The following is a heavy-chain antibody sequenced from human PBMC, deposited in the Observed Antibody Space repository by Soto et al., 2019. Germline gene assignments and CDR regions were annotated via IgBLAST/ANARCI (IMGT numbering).Heavy chain of an antibody. Sequence: PGGSLRLSCAASGFTFSSYAMSWVRQAPGKGLERVSVISGSGGSTYYADSVKGRFTISRDNSKNTLYLQMNSLRAEDTAVYYCAKTLRAVAQRDPFDYWGQGTLVTVSS. V-gene: IGHV3-23*01. CDR2: ISGSGGST. J-gene: IGHJ4*02. CDR1: GFTFSSYA. D-gene: IGHD6-19*01. CDR3: AKTLRAVAQRDPFDY.